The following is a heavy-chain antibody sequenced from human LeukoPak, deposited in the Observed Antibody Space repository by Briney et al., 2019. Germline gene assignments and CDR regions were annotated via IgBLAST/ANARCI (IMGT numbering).Heavy chain of an antibody. V-gene: IGHV3-30-3*01. CDR3: ARGIRLQRGEDYFDY. CDR2: ISYDGCNK. CDR1: GFTFSSYA. Sequence: GRSLRLSCAASGFTFSSYAMHWVRQAPGKGLEWVAVISYDGCNKYYADSVKGRFTISRDNSKNTLYLQMNSLRAEDTAVYYCARGIRLQRGEDYFDYWGQGTLVTVSS. D-gene: IGHD3-10*01. J-gene: IGHJ4*02.